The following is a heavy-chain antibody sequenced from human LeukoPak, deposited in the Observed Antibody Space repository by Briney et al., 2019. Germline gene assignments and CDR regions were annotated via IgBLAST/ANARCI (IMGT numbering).Heavy chain of an antibody. Sequence: GGSLRLSCAASGFSFSSFAMTWVRQSPGKGLEWVSSVSDSGVNTYYAGSVRGRFTVSRDNFKNILYLQMNSLTVEDTAFYYCSKGRGSTLTNIDFWGQGALVTVSS. CDR1: GFSFSSFA. CDR2: VSDSGVNT. CDR3: SKGRGSTLTNIDF. V-gene: IGHV3-23*01. J-gene: IGHJ4*02. D-gene: IGHD4-11*01.